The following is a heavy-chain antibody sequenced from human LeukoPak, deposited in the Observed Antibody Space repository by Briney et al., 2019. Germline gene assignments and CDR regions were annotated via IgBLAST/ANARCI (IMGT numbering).Heavy chain of an antibody. J-gene: IGHJ4*02. CDR1: GFTFSSYS. D-gene: IGHD4-17*01. CDR2: ISSSSSYI. V-gene: IGHV3-21*01. Sequence: GGSLRLSCAASGFTFSSYSMNWVRQAPGKGLEWVSSISSSSSYIYYADSVKGRFTISRDNAKNSLYLQMNSLRAEDTAVYYCARDGDGDYVSDYWGQGTLVTVFS. CDR3: ARDGDGDYVSDY.